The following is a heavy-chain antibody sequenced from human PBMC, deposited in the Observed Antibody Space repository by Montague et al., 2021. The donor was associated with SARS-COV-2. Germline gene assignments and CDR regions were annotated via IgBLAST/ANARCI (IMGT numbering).Heavy chain of an antibody. CDR2: ISHRRLA. J-gene: IGHJ4*02. V-gene: IGHV4-59*08. Sequence: SETLSLTCTVALRSSVVFLRRWSRQPPSELQSLAWHISHRRLANYNPSLTSRVTMSVDTSKNQFSLKVNSVTAADTAVYYCARHYSATLPAVYWGQGTLVTVSS. CDR1: LRSSVVFL. D-gene: IGHD2-15*01. CDR3: ARHYSATLPAVY.